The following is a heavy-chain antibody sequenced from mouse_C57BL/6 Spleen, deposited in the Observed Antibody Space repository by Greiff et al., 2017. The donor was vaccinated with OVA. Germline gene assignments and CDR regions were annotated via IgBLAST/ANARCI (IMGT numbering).Heavy chain of an antibody. J-gene: IGHJ2*01. CDR1: GYTFTNYW. CDR2: IYPGGGYT. D-gene: IGHD4-1*01. CDR3: ARDWNFDY. V-gene: IGHV1-63*01. Sequence: VKLQESGAELVRPGTSVKMSCKASGYTFTNYWIGWAKQRPGHGLEWIGDIYPGGGYTNYNEKFKGKATLTADKSSSTAYMQFSSLTSEDSAIYYCARDWNFDYWGQGTTLTVSS.